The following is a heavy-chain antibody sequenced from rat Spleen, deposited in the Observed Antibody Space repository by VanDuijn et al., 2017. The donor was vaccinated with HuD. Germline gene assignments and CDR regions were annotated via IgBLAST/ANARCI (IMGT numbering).Heavy chain of an antibody. CDR2: IIYDGSST. D-gene: IGHD1-12*01. CDR1: GFTFNNYW. V-gene: IGHV5-29*01. CDR3: ARPYYYDAPFAY. Sequence: EVQLVESGGGLVQPGRSLKLSCVASGFTFNNYWMSWTRQAPKKGLEWVATIIYDGSSTYYRDSVKGRFTISRDNAKSTLYLQMNSLRSEDTATYYCARPYYYDAPFAYWGQGTLVTVSS. J-gene: IGHJ3*01.